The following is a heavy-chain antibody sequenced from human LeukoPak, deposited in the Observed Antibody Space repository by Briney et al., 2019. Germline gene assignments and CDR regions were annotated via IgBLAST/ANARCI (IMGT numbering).Heavy chain of an antibody. CDR3: ARDSGVGFSYYYYYGMDV. D-gene: IGHD2-15*01. V-gene: IGHV4-59*01. CDR2: IYYSGST. J-gene: IGHJ6*02. CDR1: GGSISSYY. Sequence: SETLSLTCTVSGGSISSYYWSWIRQPPRKGLEWIGYIYYSGSTNYNPSLKSRVTISVDTSKNQFSLKLSSVTAADTAVYYCARDSGVGFSYYYYYGMDVWGQGTTVTVSS.